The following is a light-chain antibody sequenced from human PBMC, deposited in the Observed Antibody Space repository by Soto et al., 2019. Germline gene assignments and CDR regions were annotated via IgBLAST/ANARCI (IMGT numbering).Light chain of an antibody. V-gene: IGKV1-5*01. CDR2: DAS. J-gene: IGKJ1*01. CDR1: QSISIW. Sequence: DIQMTQSPSTLSASVGDRVTITCRARQSISIWLAWYQQKPGKAPRLLIYDASILESGVPSRFSGSGSGTEFTLTISTLQPSDFATYYCQQYNSYPWTFGQGTKVDIK. CDR3: QQYNSYPWT.